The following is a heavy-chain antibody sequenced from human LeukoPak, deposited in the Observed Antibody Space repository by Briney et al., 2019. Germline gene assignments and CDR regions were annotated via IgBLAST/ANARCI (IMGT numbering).Heavy chain of an antibody. CDR1: GGSISSYY. V-gene: IGHV4-59*01. Sequence: NPSETLSLTCTVSGGSISSYYWSWIRQPPGKGLEWIGYIYYSGSSNFNPSLKSRVTISVDTSKNQFSLKLSSVTAADTAVYYCARGGWSLNYWGQGTLVTVSS. J-gene: IGHJ4*02. CDR3: ARGGWSLNY. CDR2: IYYSGSS. D-gene: IGHD2-15*01.